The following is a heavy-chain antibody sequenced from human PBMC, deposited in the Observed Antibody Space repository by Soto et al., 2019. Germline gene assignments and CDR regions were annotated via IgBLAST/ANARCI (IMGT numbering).Heavy chain of an antibody. CDR2: IYYSGST. D-gene: IGHD3-22*01. J-gene: IGHJ5*02. V-gene: IGHV4-30-4*01. Sequence: PSETLSLTCTVSGGSISSGDYYWSWIRQPPGKGLEWIGYIYYSGSTYYNPSLKSRVTISVDTSKNQFSLKLSSVTAADTAVYYCAREITYYDSSGYYYNWFDPWGQGTLVTVSS. CDR3: AREITYYDSSGYYYNWFDP. CDR1: GGSISSGDYY.